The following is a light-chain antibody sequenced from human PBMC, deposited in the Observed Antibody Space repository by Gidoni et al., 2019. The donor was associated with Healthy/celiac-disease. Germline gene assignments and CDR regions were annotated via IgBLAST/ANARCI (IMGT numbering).Light chain of an antibody. CDR1: SSDVGGYNY. CDR3: SSYTSSSPVV. V-gene: IGLV2-14*01. J-gene: IGLJ2*01. Sequence: QSALTQPASVSGPPGQSITISCTGTSSDVGGYNYVSWYQQHPGKAPKLMIYDVSNRPSGVSNRCSGSKSGNTASLTISGLQAEDEADYYCSSYTSSSPVVFGGGTKLTVL. CDR2: DVS.